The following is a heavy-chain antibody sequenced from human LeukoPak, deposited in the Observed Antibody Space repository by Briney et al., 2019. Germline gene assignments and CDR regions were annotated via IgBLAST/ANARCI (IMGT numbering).Heavy chain of an antibody. CDR3: AKDPTQLWTKNDY. CDR2: ISYDGSNK. J-gene: IGHJ4*02. Sequence: GRSLRLSCAASGFTFSSYAMHWVRQAPGKGLEWVAVISYDGSNKYYADSVKGRFTISRDDSKNTLYLQMNSLRAEDTAVYYCAKDPTQLWTKNDYWGQGTLVTVSS. V-gene: IGHV3-30-3*01. D-gene: IGHD5-18*01. CDR1: GFTFSSYA.